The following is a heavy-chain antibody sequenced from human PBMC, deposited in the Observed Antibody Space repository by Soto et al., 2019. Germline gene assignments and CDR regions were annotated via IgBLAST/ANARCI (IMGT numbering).Heavy chain of an antibody. Sequence: EVQLLESGGGLIQPGGSLRLSCAASGFTVSNYAMSWVRQAPGKGLEWVANINGDAGNTYYADSVKGRFSVSRDNSESTVFLQMSSLRAEDTAVYDCATIPIMTTVTHYLDYWGQGTLVTVSS. D-gene: IGHD4-17*01. CDR3: ATIPIMTTVTHYLDY. V-gene: IGHV3-23*01. CDR2: INGDAGNT. J-gene: IGHJ4*02. CDR1: GFTVSNYA.